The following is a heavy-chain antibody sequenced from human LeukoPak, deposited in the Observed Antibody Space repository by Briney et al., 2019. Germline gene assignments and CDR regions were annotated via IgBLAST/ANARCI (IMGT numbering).Heavy chain of an antibody. J-gene: IGHJ4*02. D-gene: IGHD3-3*01. Sequence: GASVKVSCKASGYTFTSYGISWVRQAPGQGLEWMGRINPNSGGTNYAQKFQGRVTMTRDTSISTAYMELSRLRSDDTAVYYCASLRITIFGVDYWGQGTLVTVSS. CDR3: ASLRITIFGVDY. CDR1: GYTFTSYG. V-gene: IGHV1-2*06. CDR2: INPNSGGT.